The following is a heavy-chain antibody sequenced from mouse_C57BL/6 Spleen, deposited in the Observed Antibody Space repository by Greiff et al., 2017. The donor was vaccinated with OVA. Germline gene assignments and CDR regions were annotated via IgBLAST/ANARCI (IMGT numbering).Heavy chain of an antibody. Sequence: VQLQQSGAELVRPGASVTLSCKASGYTFTDYEMHWVKQTPVHGLEWIGAIDPETGGTAYNQKFKGKAILTADKSSSTAYMELRSLTSEDSAVYYCTTTMVTTGYFDDGGQGTTLTGS. CDR2: IDPETGGT. J-gene: IGHJ2*01. V-gene: IGHV1-15*01. CDR1: GYTFTDYE. CDR3: TTTMVTTGYFDD. D-gene: IGHD2-2*01.